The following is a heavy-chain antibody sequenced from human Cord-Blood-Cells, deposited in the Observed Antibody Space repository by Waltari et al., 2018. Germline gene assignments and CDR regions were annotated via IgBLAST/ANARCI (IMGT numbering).Heavy chain of an antibody. Sequence: QVQLQQWGAGLLKPSETLSLTCAVYGGSFSGSYWSWIRQPPGKGLEWIGEINHSGSTNYNPSLKSRVTISVDTSKNQFSLKLSSVTAADTAVYYCARHPLYDSSGYYYDYWGQGTLVTVSS. V-gene: IGHV4-34*01. J-gene: IGHJ4*02. CDR3: ARHPLYDSSGYYYDY. CDR2: INHSGST. D-gene: IGHD3-22*01. CDR1: GGSFSGSY.